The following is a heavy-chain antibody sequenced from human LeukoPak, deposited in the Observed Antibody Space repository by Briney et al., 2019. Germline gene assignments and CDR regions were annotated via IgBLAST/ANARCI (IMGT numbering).Heavy chain of an antibody. Sequence: GGSLRLSCAASGFTFSSYSMNWVRQAPGKGLEWVSSISSSSSYIYYADSVKGRFTISRDNAKNSLYLQMNSLRAEDTAVYYCARESSGSYYRLHYWGQGTLVAVSS. CDR3: ARESSGSYYRLHY. D-gene: IGHD1-26*01. CDR2: ISSSSSYI. J-gene: IGHJ4*02. V-gene: IGHV3-21*01. CDR1: GFTFSSYS.